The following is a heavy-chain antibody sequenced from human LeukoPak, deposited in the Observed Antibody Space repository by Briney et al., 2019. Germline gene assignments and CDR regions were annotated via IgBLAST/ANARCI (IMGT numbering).Heavy chain of an antibody. V-gene: IGHV3-66*01. D-gene: IGHD2-21*02. CDR1: GFTVSSNY. CDR3: ARRFRTATFDI. CDR2: IYSGGST. Sequence: GGSLRLSCAASGFTVSSNYMSWVRQAPGKGLEWVSVIYSGGSTYYADSVKGRFTISRDNSKNTLYLQMNSLRAEDTAVYYCARRFRTATFDIWGQGTMVTVSS. J-gene: IGHJ3*02.